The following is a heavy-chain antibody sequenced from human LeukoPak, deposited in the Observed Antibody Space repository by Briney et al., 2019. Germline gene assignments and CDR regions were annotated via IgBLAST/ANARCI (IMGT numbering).Heavy chain of an antibody. V-gene: IGHV4-59*12. Sequence: SETLSLTCTVSGGSISSYYWSWIRQPPGKGLEWIGYIYYSGSTNYNPSLKSRVTISVDTSKNQFSLKLSSVTAADTAVYYCASVGVSYGMDVWGQGTTVTVSS. D-gene: IGHD3-10*01. CDR2: IYYSGST. CDR3: ASVGVSYGMDV. CDR1: GGSISSYY. J-gene: IGHJ6*02.